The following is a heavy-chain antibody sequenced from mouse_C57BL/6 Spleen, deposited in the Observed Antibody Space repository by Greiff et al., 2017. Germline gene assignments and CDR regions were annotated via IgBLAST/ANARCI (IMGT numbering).Heavy chain of an antibody. CDR2: ISSGGDYI. Sequence: EVKLQESGEGLVKPGGSLKLSCAASGFTFSSYAMSWVRQTPEKRLEWVAYISSGGDYIYYADTVKGRFTISRDNARNTLYLQMSSLKSEDAAMDYCTRVGGPNSRYAMDYWGQGTSVTVSS. CDR3: TRVGGPNSRYAMDY. V-gene: IGHV5-9-1*02. CDR1: GFTFSSYA. J-gene: IGHJ4*01. D-gene: IGHD4-1*01.